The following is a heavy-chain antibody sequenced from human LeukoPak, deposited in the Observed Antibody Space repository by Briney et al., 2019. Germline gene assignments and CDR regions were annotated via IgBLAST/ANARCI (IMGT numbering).Heavy chain of an antibody. D-gene: IGHD3-10*02. CDR1: GFTFSSFE. CDR2: IDSRGSTI. Sequence: PGGSLRLSCAASGFTFSSFEMNWVRPAPGKGLEWISYIDSRGSTIYYADSVKGRFTISRDNAKNSLYMQMNSLRAEDTAVYYCAKDLHYYVAMAVWGQGTTVTVSS. CDR3: AKDLHYYVAMAV. J-gene: IGHJ6*02. V-gene: IGHV3-48*03.